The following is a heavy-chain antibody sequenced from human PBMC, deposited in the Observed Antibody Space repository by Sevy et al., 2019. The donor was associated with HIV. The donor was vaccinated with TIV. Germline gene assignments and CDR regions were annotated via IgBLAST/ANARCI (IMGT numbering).Heavy chain of an antibody. D-gene: IGHD3-22*01. CDR1: GFTFSNYG. J-gene: IGHJ4*02. CDR3: ARGGDFNDRSAKRDFDY. CDR2: IWNDGSNK. V-gene: IGHV3-33*01. Sequence: GGSLRLSCAASGFTFSNYGMHWVRQAPVKGLEWVAVIWNDGSNKYYADSVKGRFTISRDNSKNALYLQMNSLRVEDTAVYFCARGGDFNDRSAKRDFDYWGQGTLVTVSS.